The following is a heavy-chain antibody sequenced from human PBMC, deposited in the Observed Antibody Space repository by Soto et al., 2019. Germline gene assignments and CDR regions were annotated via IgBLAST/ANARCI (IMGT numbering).Heavy chain of an antibody. CDR2: ISGSGDTS. D-gene: IGHD6-19*01. CDR1: GFTFSNYA. V-gene: IGHV3-23*01. J-gene: IGHJ4*02. CDR3: AKEGTTGLYNFAY. Sequence: PGGSLRLSCAASGFTFSNYAITWVRQAPGKGLQWVSIISGSGDTSYYADSVKGRFTISRDNSRNTLYLQMNSLRAGDSAKYYCAKEGTTGLYNFAYWGSGTLVTVSS.